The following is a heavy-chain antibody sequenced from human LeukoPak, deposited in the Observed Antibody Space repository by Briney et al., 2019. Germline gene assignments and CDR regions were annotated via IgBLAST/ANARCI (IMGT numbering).Heavy chain of an antibody. D-gene: IGHD3-10*01. CDR3: ARGSTLIRGFDY. J-gene: IGHJ4*02. CDR1: GASISSHY. V-gene: IGHV4-59*11. Sequence: SETLSLTCSVSGASISSHYWSWIRQPPGKGLEWIGYIHYSGSTNCNPSLKSRVTISLDTSKNQFSLKLSSVTAADTAVYYCARGSTLIRGFDYWGQGTLVTVSS. CDR2: IHYSGST.